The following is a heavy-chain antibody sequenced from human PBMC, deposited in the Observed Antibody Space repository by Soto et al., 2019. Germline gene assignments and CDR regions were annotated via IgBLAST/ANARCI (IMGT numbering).Heavy chain of an antibody. J-gene: IGHJ6*02. CDR2: INHSGST. CDR3: ARGGRITIFGVVIMGGMDV. Sequence: PSETLSLTCAVYGGSFSCYYWSWIRQPPGKGLEWIGEINHSGSTNYNPSLKSRVTISVDTSKNQFSLKLSSVTAADTAVYYCARGGRITIFGVVIMGGMDVWGQGTTVTVSS. CDR1: GGSFSCYY. V-gene: IGHV4-34*01. D-gene: IGHD3-3*01.